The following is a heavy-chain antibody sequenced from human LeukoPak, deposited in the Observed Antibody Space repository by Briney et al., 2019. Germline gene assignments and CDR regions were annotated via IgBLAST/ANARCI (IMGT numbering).Heavy chain of an antibody. CDR1: GYTFTGYY. CDR2: INPNSGNT. J-gene: IGHJ4*02. V-gene: IGHV1-2*02. D-gene: IGHD2-2*01. CDR3: AREVRLNADY. Sequence: ASVKVSCKASGYTFTGYYMHWVRQAPGQGLEWMGWINPNSGNTGYAQKFQGRVTITRDTSASTAYTELSSLRSEDTAVYYCAREVRLNADYWGQGTLVTVSS.